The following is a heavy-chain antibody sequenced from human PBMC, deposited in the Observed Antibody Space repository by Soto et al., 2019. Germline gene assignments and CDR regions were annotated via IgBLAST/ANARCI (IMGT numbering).Heavy chain of an antibody. CDR3: ARHPRIPNSPGSYYYGLDV. CDR1: GFTFSSYG. Sequence: GGSLRLSCAASGFTFSSYGMHWVRQAPGKGLEWVAVIWYDGSNKYYADSVKGRFTISRDNSKNTLYLQMNSLRAEDTAVYYCARHPRIPNSPGSYYYGLDVWGQGTTVTVSS. CDR2: IWYDGSNK. D-gene: IGHD2-2*02. J-gene: IGHJ6*02. V-gene: IGHV3-33*01.